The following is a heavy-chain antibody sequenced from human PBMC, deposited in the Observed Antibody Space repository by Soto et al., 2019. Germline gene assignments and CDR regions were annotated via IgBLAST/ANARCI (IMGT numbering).Heavy chain of an antibody. Sequence: SETLSLTCAVYGGSFSGYYWSWIRQPPGKGLEWIGEINHSGSTNYNPSLKSRVTISVDTSKNQFSLKLSSVTAADTAVYYCARSSQSTVTNFDYWGQGTLVTVSS. CDR1: GGSFSGYY. CDR2: INHSGST. V-gene: IGHV4-34*09. D-gene: IGHD4-17*01. J-gene: IGHJ4*02. CDR3: ARSSQSTVTNFDY.